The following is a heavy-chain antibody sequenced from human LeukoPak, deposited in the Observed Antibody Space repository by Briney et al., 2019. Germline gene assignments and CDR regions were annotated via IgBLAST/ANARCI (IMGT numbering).Heavy chain of an antibody. Sequence: GGSLRLSCAASGFTVSSSYMSWVRQAPGKGLEWVSVIYSGGSTYYADSVKGRFSISRDNSKNTLFLQMNSLRPEDTAVYYCARDLTTVANQYGDWGQGTLVTVSS. D-gene: IGHD4-23*01. CDR3: ARDLTTVANQYGD. J-gene: IGHJ4*02. CDR1: GFTVSSSY. V-gene: IGHV3-66*01. CDR2: IYSGGST.